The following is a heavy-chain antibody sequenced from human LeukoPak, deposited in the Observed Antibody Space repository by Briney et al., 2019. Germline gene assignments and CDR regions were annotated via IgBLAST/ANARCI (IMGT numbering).Heavy chain of an antibody. Sequence: SETLSPTCIVSGGSISRSNYYWGWIRQPPGKGLEWIGSIYYSGSTYYNPSLKSRVTTSVDTSKNQFSLKLSSVTAADTAVYYCARDGYSGSDLPFDPWGQGTLVTVSS. CDR1: GGSISRSNYY. CDR2: IYYSGST. V-gene: IGHV4-39*07. CDR3: ARDGYSGSDLPFDP. D-gene: IGHD5-12*01. J-gene: IGHJ5*02.